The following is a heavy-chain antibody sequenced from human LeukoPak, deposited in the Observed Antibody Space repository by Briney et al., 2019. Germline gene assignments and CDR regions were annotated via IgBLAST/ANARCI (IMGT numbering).Heavy chain of an antibody. Sequence: PSETLSLTCTVSGGSISSYYWSWIRQPPGNGLEWIGYIYYSGSTNYKPSLKSRVTISVDTSKNQFSLKLTSVTAADTAVYYCARAYGAAGIYLDYWGQGTLVTVSS. D-gene: IGHD6-19*01. CDR3: ARAYGAAGIYLDY. CDR2: IYYSGST. CDR1: GGSISSYY. J-gene: IGHJ4*02. V-gene: IGHV4-59*01.